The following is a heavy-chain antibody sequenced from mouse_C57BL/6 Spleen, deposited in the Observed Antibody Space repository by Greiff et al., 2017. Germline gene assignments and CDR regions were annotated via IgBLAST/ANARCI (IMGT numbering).Heavy chain of an antibody. CDR2: IHPNSGST. CDR1: GYTFTSYW. CDR3: ARHGSSLWYFDV. Sequence: QVQLQQPGAELVKPGASVKLSCKASGYTFTSYWMHWVKQRPGQGLEWIGMIHPNSGSTNYNEKFKGKATLTVDKSSSTAYMQLSSLTSEDSAVYYCARHGSSLWYFDVWGTGTTVTVSS. V-gene: IGHV1-64*01. J-gene: IGHJ1*03. D-gene: IGHD1-1*01.